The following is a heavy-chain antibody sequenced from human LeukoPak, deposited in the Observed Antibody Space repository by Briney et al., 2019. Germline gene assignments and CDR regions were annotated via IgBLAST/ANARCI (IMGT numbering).Heavy chain of an antibody. CDR1: GGSISSSSYY. Sequence: SETLSLTCTVSGGSISSSSYYWGWIRQPPGKGLEWIGSIYYGGSTYYNPSLKSRVTISVDTSKNQFSLKLSSVTAADTAVYYCAREVRGSYYLFDYWGQGTLVTVSS. CDR2: IYYGGST. CDR3: AREVRGSYYLFDY. D-gene: IGHD1-26*01. J-gene: IGHJ4*02. V-gene: IGHV4-39*02.